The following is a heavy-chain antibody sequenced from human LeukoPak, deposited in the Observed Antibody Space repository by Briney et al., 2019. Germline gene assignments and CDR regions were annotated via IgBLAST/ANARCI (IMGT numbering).Heavy chain of an antibody. CDR1: GFTFTTYW. CDR2: INSDGSAT. V-gene: IGHV3-74*01. J-gene: IGHJ4*02. Sequence: PGGSLRLSCAASGFTFTTYWMHWVRQAPGKGLVWVSRINSDGSATAYADSVKGRFTISRDNAENTLYLQMNRLRAEDTAVYYCARGTAGYHSSYFDYWGQGTLVTVSS. D-gene: IGHD3-16*02. CDR3: ARGTAGYHSSYFDY.